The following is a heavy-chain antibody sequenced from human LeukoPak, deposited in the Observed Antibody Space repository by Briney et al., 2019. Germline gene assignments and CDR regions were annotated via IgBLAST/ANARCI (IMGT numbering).Heavy chain of an antibody. CDR3: ARGKSSRFGGYYYYMDV. V-gene: IGHV4-34*01. Sequence: SETLSLTCAVYGGSFSGYYWSWIRQPPGKGLEWIGSIYYSGSTYYNPSLKSRVTISVDTSKNQFSLKLSSVTAADTAVYYCARGKSSRFGGYYYYMDVWGKGTTVTISS. D-gene: IGHD3-10*02. CDR2: IYYSGST. CDR1: GGSFSGYY. J-gene: IGHJ6*03.